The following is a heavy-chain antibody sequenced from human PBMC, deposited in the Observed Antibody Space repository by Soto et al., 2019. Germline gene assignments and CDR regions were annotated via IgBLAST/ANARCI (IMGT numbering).Heavy chain of an antibody. V-gene: IGHV2-70*01. CDR2: IDWDDDK. CDR1: GFSLSTIGMC. Sequence: SGPTLVNPTHTLTLTCTFSGFSLSTIGMCVSWIRQRPGNSLEWLALIDWDDDKYYSTSLKTRLTISKDTSKNQVVLTMTNMDPVDTATYYCAPSIAARGAVRYYHYGMDVWGQGTTVTVSS. D-gene: IGHD6-6*01. CDR3: APSIAARGAVRYYHYGMDV. J-gene: IGHJ6*02.